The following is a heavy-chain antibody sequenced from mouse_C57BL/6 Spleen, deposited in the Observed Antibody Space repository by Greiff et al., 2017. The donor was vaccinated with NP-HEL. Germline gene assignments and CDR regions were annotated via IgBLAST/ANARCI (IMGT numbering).Heavy chain of an antibody. CDR2: ISSGSSTI. CDR3: ARRGFITTVVATGYFDV. V-gene: IGHV5-17*01. D-gene: IGHD1-1*01. CDR1: VFPFSDYG. J-gene: IGHJ1*03. Sequence: EVQLVESGGGLVKPFGALNPSRASSVFPFSDYGMHWVRQAPEKGLEWVAYISSGSSTIYYADTVKGRFTISRDNAKNTLFLQMTSLRSEDTAMYYCARRGFITTVVATGYFDVWGTGTTVTVSS.